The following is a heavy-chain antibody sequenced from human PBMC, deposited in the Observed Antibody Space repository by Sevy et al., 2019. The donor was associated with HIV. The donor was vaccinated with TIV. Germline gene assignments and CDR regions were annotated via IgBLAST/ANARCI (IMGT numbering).Heavy chain of an antibody. D-gene: IGHD3-9*01. V-gene: IGHV3-48*03. CDR2: ISSSGSTI. J-gene: IGHJ4*02. CDR3: ARVNDILTGYYFDY. CDR1: GFTFSSYE. Sequence: GGSLRLSCAASGFTFSSYEMNWVRQAPGKGLEWVSYISSSGSTIYYADSVKGRFTISRDNAKNSLYLQMNSPRAEDTAVYYCARVNDILTGYYFDYWGQGTLVTVSS.